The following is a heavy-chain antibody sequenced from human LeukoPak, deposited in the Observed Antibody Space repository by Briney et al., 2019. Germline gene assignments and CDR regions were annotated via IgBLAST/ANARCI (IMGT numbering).Heavy chain of an antibody. CDR1: GGSFSGYY. D-gene: IGHD6-19*01. V-gene: IGHV4-59*01. CDR3: ARDSSGWYGHWFDP. CDR2: IYYSGST. Sequence: SETLSLTCAVYGGSFSGYYWSWIRQPPGKGLEWIGYIYYSGSTNYNPSLKSRVTISVDTSKNQFSLKLSSVTAADTAVYYCARDSSGWYGHWFDPWGQGTLVTVSS. J-gene: IGHJ5*02.